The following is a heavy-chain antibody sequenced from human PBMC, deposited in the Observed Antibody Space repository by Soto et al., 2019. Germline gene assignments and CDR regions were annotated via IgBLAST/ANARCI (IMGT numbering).Heavy chain of an antibody. J-gene: IGHJ4*02. Sequence: EVQLVESGGGLVKPGGSLRLSCAASGFTFSSYSMNWVRQAPGKGLEWVSSISSSSSYIYYADSVKGRFTISRDNAKNSLYLQMNSLRAEDTAVYYCARRGVGYSSSWDFDYWGQGTLVTVSS. D-gene: IGHD6-13*01. CDR1: GFTFSSYS. V-gene: IGHV3-21*01. CDR2: ISSSSSYI. CDR3: ARRGVGYSSSWDFDY.